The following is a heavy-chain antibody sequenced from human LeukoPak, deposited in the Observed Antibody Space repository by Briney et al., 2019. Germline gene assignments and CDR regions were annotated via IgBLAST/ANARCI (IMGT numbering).Heavy chain of an antibody. CDR2: ISSSSSYI. V-gene: IGHV3-21*04. CDR3: AKAGRYYDSSGWSFWGAFDI. Sequence: GGSLRLSCAASGFTFSSYSMNWVRQAPGKGLEWVSSISSSSSYIYYADSVKGRFTISRDNAKNSLYLQMNSLRAEDTAVYYCAKAGRYYDSSGWSFWGAFDIWGQGTMVTVSS. CDR1: GFTFSSYS. J-gene: IGHJ3*02. D-gene: IGHD3-22*01.